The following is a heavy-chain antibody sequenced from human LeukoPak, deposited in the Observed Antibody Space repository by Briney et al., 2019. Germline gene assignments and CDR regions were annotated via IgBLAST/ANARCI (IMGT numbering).Heavy chain of an antibody. V-gene: IGHV3-23*01. Sequence: GGSLRLSCAASGVTLGRYAVNWARQAPGRGLEWVSYISPSGDATVYAESVKGRFTISRDNSKNMVYLHLDSLRAEDTAKYYCVMKVYYYMDVWGNGTTVTVSS. D-gene: IGHD3-10*01. CDR3: VMKVYYYMDV. CDR2: ISPSGDAT. CDR1: GVTLGRYA. J-gene: IGHJ6*04.